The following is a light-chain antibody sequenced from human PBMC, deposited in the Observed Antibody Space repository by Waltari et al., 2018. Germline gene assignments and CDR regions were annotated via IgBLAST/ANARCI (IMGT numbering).Light chain of an antibody. CDR1: SSNIGSNT. Sequence: QSVLTQPPSASGTPGQRVTISCSGRSSNIGSNTVHWYQHLPGTAPKLLIYSDNQRPSGVPDRFSGSKSGTSASLAISGLQSEDESDYFCATWDDSFMGLLFGGGTHLTVL. CDR2: SDN. V-gene: IGLV1-44*01. CDR3: ATWDDSFMGLL. J-gene: IGLJ2*01.